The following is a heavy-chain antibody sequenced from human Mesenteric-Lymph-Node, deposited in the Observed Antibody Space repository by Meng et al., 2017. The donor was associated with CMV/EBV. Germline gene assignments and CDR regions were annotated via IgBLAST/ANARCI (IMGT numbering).Heavy chain of an antibody. V-gene: IGHV1-2*02. D-gene: IGHD2-2*01. J-gene: IGHJ6*02. CDR1: TFTGYY. CDR3: ARGSYHIVVVPAAYGMDV. Sequence: TFTGYYMHWVRQAPGQGLEWMGWINPNSGGTNYAQKFQGRVTMTRDTSISTAYMELSRLRSDDTAVYYCARGSYHIVVVPAAYGMDVWGQGTTVTVSS. CDR2: INPNSGGT.